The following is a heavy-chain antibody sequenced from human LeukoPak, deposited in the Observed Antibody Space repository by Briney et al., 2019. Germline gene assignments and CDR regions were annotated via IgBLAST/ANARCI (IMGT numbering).Heavy chain of an antibody. D-gene: IGHD6-13*01. CDR2: IYYSGST. CDR3: ARELLSYSSCYGMDV. V-gene: IGHV4-59*01. Sequence: SETLSLTCTVSGGSISSYYWSWIRQPPGKGLEWIGYIYYSGSTNYNPSLTSRVTISVDTSKNQFSLKLSSVTAADPAVYSCARELLSYSSCYGMDVWAQGPTVTVSS. J-gene: IGHJ6*02. CDR1: GGSISSYY.